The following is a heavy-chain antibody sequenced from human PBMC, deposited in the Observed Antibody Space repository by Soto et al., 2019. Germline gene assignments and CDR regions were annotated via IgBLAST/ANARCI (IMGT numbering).Heavy chain of an antibody. CDR2: INPNSGGT. V-gene: IGHV1-2*02. Sequence: ASVKVSCKASGYTFTGYYMHWVRQAPGQGLEWMGWINPNSGGTNYAQKFQGRVTMTRDTSISTAYMELSRLRSDDTAVYYCARDKIVVVPAATYYYYYGMDVWGQGTTVTVSS. CDR1: GYTFTGYY. CDR3: ARDKIVVVPAATYYYYYGMDV. D-gene: IGHD2-2*01. J-gene: IGHJ6*02.